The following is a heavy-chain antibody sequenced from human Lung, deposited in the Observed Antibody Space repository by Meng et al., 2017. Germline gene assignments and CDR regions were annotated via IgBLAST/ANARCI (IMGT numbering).Heavy chain of an antibody. D-gene: IGHD6-13*01. CDR1: VGSVSIANSD. Sequence: QDTCAVLGVPPETLVPTGMVPVGSVSIANSDWSWIRRPHGKGPEWIGYIFYDGCNSCNTSLKLRLHISVDTSKNQFSLKLSFITGADRAAYSCARYRIGSSWYSGNCFDYWGQGILVTVSS. J-gene: IGHJ4*02. CDR3: ARYRIGSSWYSGNCFDY. V-gene: IGHV4-61*01. CDR2: IFYDGCN.